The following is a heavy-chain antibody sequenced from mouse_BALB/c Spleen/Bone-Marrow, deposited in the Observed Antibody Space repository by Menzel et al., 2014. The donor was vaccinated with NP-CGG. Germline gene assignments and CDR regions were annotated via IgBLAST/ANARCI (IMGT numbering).Heavy chain of an antibody. V-gene: IGHV1S81*02. CDR3: ARSTTTVAATDY. Sequence: QVQLKESGAELVKPGASVKLSCKASGYTFTSYWMHWVKQRPGKGLEWIGEINPSNGRTNYNEKFKSKATLTVDKSSNTAYMQLSSLTSEDSAVYYCARSTTTVAATDYWGQGTTLTVSS. J-gene: IGHJ2*01. D-gene: IGHD1-1*01. CDR1: GYTFTSYW. CDR2: INPSNGRT.